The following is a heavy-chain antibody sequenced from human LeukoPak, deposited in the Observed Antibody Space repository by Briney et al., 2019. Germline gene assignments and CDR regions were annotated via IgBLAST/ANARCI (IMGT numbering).Heavy chain of an antibody. CDR3: ARESPTTVTYFDY. V-gene: IGHV3-66*01. CDR1: GLTVTSNH. Sequence: GGSLRLSCAASGLTVTSNHMTWVRQAPGKGLEWVSVTYSGGTTFYADSVKGRFTSSRDSSENTLYLQMNSLRVEDTAVYYCARESPTTVTYFDYWGQGTLVTVSS. D-gene: IGHD4-17*01. J-gene: IGHJ4*02. CDR2: TYSGGTT.